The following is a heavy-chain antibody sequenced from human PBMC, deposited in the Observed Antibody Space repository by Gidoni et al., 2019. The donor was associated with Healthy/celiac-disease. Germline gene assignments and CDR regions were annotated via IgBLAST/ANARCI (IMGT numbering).Heavy chain of an antibody. Sequence: EVQLVESGGGLVKPGGSLRLSCAASGFTFSSYSMNWVRQAPGKGLEWVSSISSSSSYIYYADSVKGRLTISRDNAKNSLYLQMNSLRDEDTAVYYCARGARSGTNPFDYWGQGTLVTVSS. J-gene: IGHJ4*02. V-gene: IGHV3-21*01. CDR1: GFTFSSYS. CDR2: ISSSSSYI. CDR3: ARGARSGTNPFDY. D-gene: IGHD2-8*01.